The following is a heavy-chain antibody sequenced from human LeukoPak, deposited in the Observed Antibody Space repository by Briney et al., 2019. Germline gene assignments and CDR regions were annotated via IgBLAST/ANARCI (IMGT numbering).Heavy chain of an antibody. J-gene: IGHJ5*01. CDR1: GLTFSSHG. CDR3: ARDRAVSWFDS. D-gene: IGHD3-10*01. V-gene: IGHV3-33*05. Sequence: GGSLRLSCAASGLTFSSHGFHWVRQAPGKGLEWVTFISLDGTKKSYADSVKGRFTFSRDDSKNTLYLEMNSLRAEDTAVYYCARDRAVSWFDSWGLGTLVTASS. CDR2: ISLDGTKK.